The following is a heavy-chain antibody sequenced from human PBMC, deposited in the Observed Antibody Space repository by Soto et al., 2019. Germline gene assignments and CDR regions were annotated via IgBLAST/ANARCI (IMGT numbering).Heavy chain of an antibody. D-gene: IGHD1-20*01. CDR3: TTDDYSITGTPGGRKGNYYYYGMDV. J-gene: IGHJ6*02. Sequence: EVQLVESGGGLVKPGGSLRLSCAASGFTFSNAWMNWVRQAPGKGLEWVGRIKSKTDGGTTDYAAPVKGRFTISRDDSKNTLYLQMNSLKTEHTAVYYCTTDDYSITGTPGGRKGNYYYYGMDVWGQGTTVTVSS. CDR2: IKSKTDGGTT. V-gene: IGHV3-15*07. CDR1: GFTFSNAW.